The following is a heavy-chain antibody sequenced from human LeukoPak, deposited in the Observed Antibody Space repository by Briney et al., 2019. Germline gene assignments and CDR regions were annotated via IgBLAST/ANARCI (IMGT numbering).Heavy chain of an antibody. J-gene: IGHJ6*03. V-gene: IGHV4-4*09. CDR3: ARLLEKGITGTTRSNYYYYYMDV. CDR2: IYTSGST. CDR1: GGSISSYY. Sequence: SETLSLTCTVSGGSISSYYWSWIRQPPGKGLEWIGYIYTSGSTNYNLSLKSRVTISVDTSKNQFSLKLSSVTAADTAVYYCARLLEKGITGTTRSNYYYYYMDVWGKGTTVTVSS. D-gene: IGHD1-7*01.